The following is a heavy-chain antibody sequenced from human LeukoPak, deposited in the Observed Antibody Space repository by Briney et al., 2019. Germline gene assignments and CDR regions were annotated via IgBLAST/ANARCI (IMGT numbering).Heavy chain of an antibody. V-gene: IGHV3-13*01. CDR3: ARAKDYYDSSGYDY. D-gene: IGHD3-22*01. J-gene: IGHJ4*02. CDR1: GFTFSSYD. CDR2: IGTAGDT. Sequence: GGSLRLSCAASGFTFSSYDMHWVCQATGKGLEWVSAIGTAGDTYYPGSVKGRFTISRENAKNSLYLQMNSLRAEDTAVYYCARAKDYYDSSGYDYWGQGTLVTVSS.